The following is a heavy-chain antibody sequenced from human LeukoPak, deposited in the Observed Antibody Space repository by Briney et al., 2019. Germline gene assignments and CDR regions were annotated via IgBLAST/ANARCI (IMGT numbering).Heavy chain of an antibody. CDR1: GFTFSSYA. J-gene: IGHJ4*02. CDR3: AKSGSYYYDTSAYYGY. Sequence: GGSLRLSCAASGFTFSSYAMNWVRQFPGKGLEWVSAISGSGGSTYYADSVKGRFTISRDNSKNTLYLKMNSLRAEDTAVYYCAKSGSYYYDTSAYYGYWGQGTLVTVSS. CDR2: ISGSGGST. V-gene: IGHV3-23*01. D-gene: IGHD3-22*01.